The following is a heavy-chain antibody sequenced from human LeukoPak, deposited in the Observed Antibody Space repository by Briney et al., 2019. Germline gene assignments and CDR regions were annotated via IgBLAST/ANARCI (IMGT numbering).Heavy chain of an antibody. J-gene: IGHJ6*02. V-gene: IGHV3-53*04. Sequence: GGSLRLSCAASGFTVRTNDMSWIRQAPGKGLEWGSAFYRDGGKYHADSVKGRLTISRHNSDNTLSLEMNSLSADDTAVYYCARGSSPIYYGMDVWGQGTTVTVSS. CDR2: FYRDGGK. D-gene: IGHD6-6*01. CDR3: ARGSSPIYYGMDV. CDR1: GFTVRTND.